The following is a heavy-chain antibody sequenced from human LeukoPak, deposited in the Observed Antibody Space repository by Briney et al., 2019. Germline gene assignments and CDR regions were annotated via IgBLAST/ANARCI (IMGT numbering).Heavy chain of an antibody. V-gene: IGHV1-2*02. Sequence: GASVKVSCKASGYTFTGYYMHWVRQAPGQGLEWMGWINPNSGGTNYAQKFQGRVTMTRDTSISTAYMELSRLRSDDTAVYYCARDLVDTAMVVDYWGQGTLVTVSS. CDR3: ARDLVDTAMVVDY. CDR1: GYTFTGYY. J-gene: IGHJ4*02. D-gene: IGHD5-18*01. CDR2: INPNSGGT.